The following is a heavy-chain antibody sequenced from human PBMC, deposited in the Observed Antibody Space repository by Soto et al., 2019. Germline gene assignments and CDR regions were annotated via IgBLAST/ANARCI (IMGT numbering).Heavy chain of an antibody. CDR2: FSGSGGST. V-gene: IGHV3-23*01. CDR3: AKAGGSVAVHYYYYYMDV. Sequence: HPGGSLRLSCAASGFTFSSYAMSWVRQAPGKGLEWVSAFSGSGGSTYYADSVKGRFTISRDNSKNTLYLQMNSLRAEDTAVYYCAKAGGSVAVHYYYYYMDVWGKGTTVTVSS. CDR1: GFTFSSYA. J-gene: IGHJ6*03. D-gene: IGHD6-19*01.